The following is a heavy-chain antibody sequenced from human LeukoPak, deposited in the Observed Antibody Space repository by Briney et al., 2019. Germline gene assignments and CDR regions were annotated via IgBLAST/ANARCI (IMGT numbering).Heavy chain of an antibody. CDR3: AREGGYSGYESDY. V-gene: IGHV3-74*01. CDR1: GFTFSSYW. D-gene: IGHD5-12*01. J-gene: IGHJ4*02. Sequence: PGGSLRLSCAASGFTFSSYWMHWVRHAPGKGLVWVSRINSDGSSTSYADSVKGRFTISRDNAKNTLYLQMNSLRAEDTAVYYCAREGGYSGYESDYWGQGTLVTVSS. CDR2: INSDGSST.